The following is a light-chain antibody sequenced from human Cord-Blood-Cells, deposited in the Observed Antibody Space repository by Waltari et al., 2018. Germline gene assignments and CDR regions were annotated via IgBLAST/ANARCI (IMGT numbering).Light chain of an antibody. J-gene: IGLJ3*02. V-gene: IGLV7-43*01. CDR3: LLYYCGAWV. CDR2: STS. CDR1: TGAVTSGYY. Sequence: QTVVTQEPSLTVSPGGTVTLTCASSTGAVTSGYYPNWFQQKPGQAPRALIYSTSNQHSWTPARFSGSLLGGKAALTLSGVQPEDEADYYCLLYYCGAWVFGGGTKLTVL.